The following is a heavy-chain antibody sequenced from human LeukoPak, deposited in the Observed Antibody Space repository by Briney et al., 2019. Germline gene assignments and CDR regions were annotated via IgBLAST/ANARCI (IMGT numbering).Heavy chain of an antibody. D-gene: IGHD3-10*01. J-gene: IGHJ4*02. Sequence: GGSLRLSCPASGFTFDDYAMHWVRQAPGKGLEWVSGISWNSGSIGYADSVKGRFTISRDNAKNSLYLQMNSLRAEDTALYYCAKDIGPMVRGVMPDYWGQGTLVTVSS. V-gene: IGHV3-9*01. CDR2: ISWNSGSI. CDR3: AKDIGPMVRGVMPDY. CDR1: GFTFDDYA.